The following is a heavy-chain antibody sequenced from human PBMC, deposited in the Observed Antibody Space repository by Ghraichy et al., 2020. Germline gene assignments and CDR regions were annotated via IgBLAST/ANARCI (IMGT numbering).Heavy chain of an antibody. CDR2: IYHSGST. Sequence: GSLRLSCAVSGGSISSSNWWSWVRQPPGKGLEWIGEIYHSGSTNYNPSLKSRVTISVDKSKNQFSLKLSSVTAADTAVYYCARVTYYYDSSGYYPTIWYFDLWGRGTLVTVSS. CDR3: ARVTYYYDSSGYYPTIWYFDL. D-gene: IGHD3-22*01. J-gene: IGHJ2*01. CDR1: GGSISSSNW. V-gene: IGHV4-4*02.